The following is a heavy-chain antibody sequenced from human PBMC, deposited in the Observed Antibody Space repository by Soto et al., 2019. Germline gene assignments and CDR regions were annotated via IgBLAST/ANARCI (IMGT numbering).Heavy chain of an antibody. CDR1: GFPFSFYS. V-gene: IGHV3-48*01. CDR2: ITSTSSAI. J-gene: IGHJ4*02. D-gene: IGHD3-22*01. CDR3: ARDYDSSGYPRYYFDY. Sequence: GGSLRLSCAASGFPFSFYSMNWVRQAPGKGLEWISYITSTSSAINYADSVKGRFTISRDNSKNTLYLQMNSLRAEDTAVYYCARDYDSSGYPRYYFDYWGQGTLVTVSS.